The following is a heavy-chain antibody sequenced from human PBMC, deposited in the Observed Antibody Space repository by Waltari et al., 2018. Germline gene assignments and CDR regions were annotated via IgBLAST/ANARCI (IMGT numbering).Heavy chain of an antibody. D-gene: IGHD2-15*01. CDR3: ARDRGRGLYLDI. V-gene: IGHV4-4*02. CDR1: GYSIIRPYW. Sequence: QLQLHESGPGLVKPSGTLSLTCAVSGYSIIRPYWWSWVRQSPQKGLEWIGQVQGSGRTNYNPSFASRVSMSLDTSNKRFSLKVTSATAADTAMYYCARDRGRGLYLDIWGPGTLVTVSP. CDR2: VQGSGRT. J-gene: IGHJ4*02.